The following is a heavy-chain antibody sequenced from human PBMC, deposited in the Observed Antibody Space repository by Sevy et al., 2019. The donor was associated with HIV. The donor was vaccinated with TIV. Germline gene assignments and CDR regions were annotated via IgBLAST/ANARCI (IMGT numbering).Heavy chain of an antibody. CDR3: TTQWF. CDR1: GFTFSNTW. V-gene: IGHV3-15*01. D-gene: IGHD3-22*01. Sequence: GGSLRLSCTGSGFTFSNTWMSWVRQAPGKGLEWIGRIKSKTDGGKTDYAAPVKGRFSISRDDSKNTLYLEMNSLKTEDTAVYYCTTQWFWGQGTLVTVSS. J-gene: IGHJ4*02. CDR2: IKSKTDGGKT.